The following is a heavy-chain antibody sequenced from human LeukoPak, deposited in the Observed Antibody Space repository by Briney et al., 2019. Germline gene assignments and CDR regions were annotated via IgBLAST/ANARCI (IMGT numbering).Heavy chain of an antibody. Sequence: PSGTLSLTCAVSGGSISSSNWWSWVRQPPGKGLEWIGEIYHSGSTNYNPSLKSRVTISVDKSKNQFSLKLSSVTAADTAVYYCARVYYDILTGSYYFDYWGQGTLVTVSS. CDR2: IYHSGST. J-gene: IGHJ4*02. CDR1: GGSISSSNW. D-gene: IGHD3-9*01. V-gene: IGHV4-4*02. CDR3: ARVYYDILTGSYYFDY.